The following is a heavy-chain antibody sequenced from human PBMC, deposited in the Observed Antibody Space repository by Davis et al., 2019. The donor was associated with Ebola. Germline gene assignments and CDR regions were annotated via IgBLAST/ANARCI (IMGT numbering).Heavy chain of an antibody. CDR3: ARVAGVVIDIGYFDY. CDR2: ISYDGSNK. V-gene: IGHV3-30-3*01. D-gene: IGHD3-3*01. J-gene: IGHJ4*02. Sequence: GGSLRLSCAASGFTFSSYAMHWVRQAPGKGLEWVAVISYDGSNKYYADSVKGRFTISRDNSKNTLYLQMNSLRAEDTAVYYCARVAGVVIDIGYFDYWGQGTLVTVSS. CDR1: GFTFSSYA.